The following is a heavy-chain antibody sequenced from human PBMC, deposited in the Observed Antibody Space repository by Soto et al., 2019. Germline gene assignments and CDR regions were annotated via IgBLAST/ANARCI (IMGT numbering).Heavy chain of an antibody. CDR3: ARVTGSGYCSSTSCYTGAFDI. Sequence: ASVKVSCKASGGTFSSYAISWVRQAPGQGLEWMGGIIPNFGTANYAQKFQGRVTITADESTSTAYMELSSLRSEDTAVYYCARVTGSGYCSSTSCYTGAFDIWGQGTMVTVSS. D-gene: IGHD2-2*02. CDR1: GGTFSSYA. J-gene: IGHJ3*02. V-gene: IGHV1-69*13. CDR2: IIPNFGTA.